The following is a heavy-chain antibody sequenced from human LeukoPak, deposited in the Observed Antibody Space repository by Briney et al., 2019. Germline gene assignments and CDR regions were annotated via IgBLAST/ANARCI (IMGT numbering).Heavy chain of an antibody. V-gene: IGHV4-59*01. Sequence: SETLSLTCTVSGGSISSYYWSWIRQPPGKGLEWIGYIYYSGSTNYNPSLKSRVTISVDTSKNQFSLKLSSVTAADTAVYYCARWSDYGDSYWGQGTLVTVSS. CDR2: IYYSGST. J-gene: IGHJ4*02. CDR3: ARWSDYGDSY. D-gene: IGHD4-17*01. CDR1: GGSISSYY.